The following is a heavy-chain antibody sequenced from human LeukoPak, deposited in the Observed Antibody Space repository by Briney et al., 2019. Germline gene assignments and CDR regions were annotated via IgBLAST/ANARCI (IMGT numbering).Heavy chain of an antibody. CDR1: GGSISSYY. D-gene: IGHD5-24*01. J-gene: IGHJ4*02. CDR3: ARESRREGYRFDY. CDR2: IYYSGST. V-gene: IGHV4-59*12. Sequence: SETLSLTCTVSGGSISSYYWSRIRQPPGKGLEWIGYIYYSGSTNYNPSLKSRVTISVDTSKNQFSLKLTSVTAADTAVYYCARESRREGYRFDYWGQGTLVTVSS.